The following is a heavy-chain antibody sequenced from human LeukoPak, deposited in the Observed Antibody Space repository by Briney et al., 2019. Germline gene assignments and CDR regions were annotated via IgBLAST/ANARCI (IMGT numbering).Heavy chain of an antibody. Sequence: GGSLRLSCAASGFTFSSYSMNWVRQAPGKGLEWVSYISSGGSSIYYADSVKGRFTISRDNAKNSLYLQMNSLRAEDTAVYYCARVRLGELSTIDYWGQGTLVIVSS. V-gene: IGHV3-48*04. CDR1: GFTFSSYS. CDR3: ARVRLGELSTIDY. CDR2: ISSGGSSI. D-gene: IGHD3-16*02. J-gene: IGHJ4*02.